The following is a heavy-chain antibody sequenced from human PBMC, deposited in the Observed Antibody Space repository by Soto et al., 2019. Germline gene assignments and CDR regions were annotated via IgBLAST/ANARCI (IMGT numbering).Heavy chain of an antibody. Sequence: PSETLSLTWTGSGGSVSSGSYYWSWIRHPPGKGLEWIGYLYYSGSTNYNPSLKSRVTISVDTSKNQFSLKLSSVTAADTAVYYCARAARLSFDPWGQGTLVTVS. CDR3: ARAARLSFDP. CDR1: GGSVSSGSYY. CDR2: LYYSGST. D-gene: IGHD5-12*01. J-gene: IGHJ5*02. V-gene: IGHV4-61*01.